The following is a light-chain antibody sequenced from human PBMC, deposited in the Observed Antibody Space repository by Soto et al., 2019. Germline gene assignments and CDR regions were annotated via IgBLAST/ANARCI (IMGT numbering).Light chain of an antibody. CDR3: CSYAGSVYV. J-gene: IGLJ1*01. V-gene: IGLV2-23*01. CDR2: EGS. CDR1: SSDVGSYNL. Sequence: QSALTQPASVSGSPGQSITISCTGTSSDVGSYNLVSWYQQHPGKAPKLMIYEGSKRPSGVSNRFSGSKSGNTASLTISGPQAEDEADYYCCSYAGSVYVFGTGTKVTVL.